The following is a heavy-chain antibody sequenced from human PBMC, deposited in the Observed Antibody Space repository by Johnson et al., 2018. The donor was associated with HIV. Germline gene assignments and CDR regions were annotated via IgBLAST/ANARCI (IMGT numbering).Heavy chain of an antibody. CDR2: IWYDGSNK. CDR3: AKLGRLAVADDAFDI. Sequence: VQLVESGGGLVQPGRSLRLSCAASGFTFSSYGMHWVRQAPGKGLEWVAVIWYDGSNKYYADSVKGRFTISRDNSKNTLYLQMNSLRAEDTAVYYCAKLGRLAVADDAFDIWGQGTMVTVSS. D-gene: IGHD6-19*01. V-gene: IGHV3-33*06. J-gene: IGHJ3*02. CDR1: GFTFSSYG.